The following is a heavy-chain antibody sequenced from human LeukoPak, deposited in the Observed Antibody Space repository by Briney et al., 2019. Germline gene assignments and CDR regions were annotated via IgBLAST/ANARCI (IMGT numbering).Heavy chain of an antibody. CDR2: ISYDGSNK. Sequence: SLRLSCAASGFTFSSYAMHWVRQAPGKGLEWVAVISYDGSNKYYADSVKGRFTISRDNSKNTLYLQMNSLRAEDTAVYYCAKDRDWGNFDYWGQGTLVTVSS. V-gene: IGHV3-30-3*01. D-gene: IGHD3-16*01. J-gene: IGHJ4*02. CDR3: AKDRDWGNFDY. CDR1: GFTFSSYA.